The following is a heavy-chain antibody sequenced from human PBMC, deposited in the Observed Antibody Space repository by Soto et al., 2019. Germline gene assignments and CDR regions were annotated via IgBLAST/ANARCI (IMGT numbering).Heavy chain of an antibody. V-gene: IGHV4-39*02. CDR2: VHYTAST. CDR1: EGSINWSPDY. Sequence: PSETLSLTYTVSEGSINWSPDYWGWLRQPPGKEPQWIASVHYTASTYYNPSLKSRVTISVDTSKNQFSLNLRSVTAADTAIYYCGRATPGYPGRAFHIWGQGKMVTVSS. J-gene: IGHJ3*02. CDR3: GRATPGYPGRAFHI. D-gene: IGHD2-15*01.